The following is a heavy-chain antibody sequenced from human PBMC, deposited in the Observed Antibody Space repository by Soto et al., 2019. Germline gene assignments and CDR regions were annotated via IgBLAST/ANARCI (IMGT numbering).Heavy chain of an antibody. V-gene: IGHV1-3*01. CDR2: INAGNGNT. J-gene: IGHJ3*02. CDR1: GYTFTSYA. CDR3: ARDIITIFGVVITDDAFDI. D-gene: IGHD3-3*01. Sequence: QVQLVQSGAEVKKPGASVKVSCKASGYTFTSYAMHWVRQAPGQRLEWMGWINAGNGNTKYSQKFQGRVTITRDTSASTAYMELSSLRSEDTAVYYCARDIITIFGVVITDDAFDIWGQGTMVTVSS.